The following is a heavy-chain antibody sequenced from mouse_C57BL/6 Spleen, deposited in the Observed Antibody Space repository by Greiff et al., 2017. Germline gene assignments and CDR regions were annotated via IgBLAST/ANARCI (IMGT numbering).Heavy chain of an antibody. V-gene: IGHV5-9-1*02. J-gene: IGHJ1*03. CDR1: GFTFSSYA. Sequence: EVHLVESGEGLVKPGGSLKLSCAASGFTFSSYAMSWVRQTPEKRLEWVAYISSGGDYIYYADTVKGRFTISRDNARNTLYLQMSSLKSEDTAMYYCTREDEYDEGYFDVCYTGTTGTVSS. D-gene: IGHD2-4*01. CDR3: TREDEYDEGYFDV. CDR2: ISSGGDYI.